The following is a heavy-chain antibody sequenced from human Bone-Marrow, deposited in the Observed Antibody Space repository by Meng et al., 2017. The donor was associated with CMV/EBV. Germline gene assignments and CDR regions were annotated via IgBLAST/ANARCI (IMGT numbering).Heavy chain of an antibody. CDR3: ARGSRNDLCAFFDL. CDR1: SGSFSGYY. CDR2: INHSGST. V-gene: IGHV4-34*01. J-gene: IGHJ3*01. D-gene: IGHD2-21*01. Sequence: AGYSGSFSGYYWSWIRQPPGKGLEWIGEINHSGSTSYNPSLKSRVTLSVDTSKNQFSLKLTSVTAADTAVYYCARGSRNDLCAFFDLWGQGTMVTVSS.